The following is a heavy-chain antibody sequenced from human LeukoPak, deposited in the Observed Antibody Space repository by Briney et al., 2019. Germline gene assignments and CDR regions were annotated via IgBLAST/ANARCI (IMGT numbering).Heavy chain of an antibody. CDR2: ISGSGGST. Sequence: GGSLRLSCAASGFTFSSYAMSWVRQAPGKGLEWVSAISGSGGSTYYADSVKGRFTISRDNSKNTLYLQMNSLRAEDTAVYYCAKASLGYCSSTSCYWDVDYWGQGTLVTVSS. J-gene: IGHJ4*02. D-gene: IGHD2-2*01. V-gene: IGHV3-23*01. CDR3: AKASLGYCSSTSCYWDVDY. CDR1: GFTFSSYA.